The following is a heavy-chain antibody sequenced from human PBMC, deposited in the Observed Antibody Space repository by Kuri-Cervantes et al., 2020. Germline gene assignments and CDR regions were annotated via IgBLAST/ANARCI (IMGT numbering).Heavy chain of an antibody. D-gene: IGHD5-18*01. CDR3: TTRSGYSYGADYFDY. V-gene: IGHV3-15*01. CDR1: GFTFSGSA. J-gene: IGHJ4*02. Sequence: GESLKISCATSGFTFSGSAIHWVRQASGKGLEWVGRIRSKTDGGTTDYAAPVKGRFTISRDDSKNTLYLQMNSLKTEDTAVYYCTTRSGYSYGADYFDYWGQGTLVTVSS. CDR2: IRSKTDGGTT.